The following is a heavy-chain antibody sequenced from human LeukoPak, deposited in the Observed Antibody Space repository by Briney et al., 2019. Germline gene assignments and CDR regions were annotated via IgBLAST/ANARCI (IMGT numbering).Heavy chain of an antibody. J-gene: IGHJ4*02. CDR2: ISYSGSA. V-gene: IGHV4-59*08. D-gene: IGHD4-17*01. CDR3: ARGLGLTAVTEYYFDY. Sequence: PSETLSLTCTVSGDSVSIYYWSWIRQPPGKGLEWIGYISYSGSADYNPSLKSRVTISVDTSKNQFSLKLSSVTAADTAVYYCARGLGLTAVTEYYFDYWGQGTLVTVSS. CDR1: GDSVSIYY.